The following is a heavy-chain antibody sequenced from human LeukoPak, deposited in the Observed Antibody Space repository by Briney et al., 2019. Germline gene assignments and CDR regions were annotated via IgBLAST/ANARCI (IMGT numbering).Heavy chain of an antibody. CDR3: AKGEIVGATGAFDI. D-gene: IGHD1-26*01. CDR1: GFTFDDYA. Sequence: GGSLRLSCAASGFTFDDYAMHWVRQAPGKGLVWVSGISWNSGSIGYADSVKGRFTISRDNAKNSLYLQMNSLRAEDTALYYCAKGEIVGATGAFDIWGQGTMVTVSS. CDR2: ISWNSGSI. V-gene: IGHV3-9*01. J-gene: IGHJ3*02.